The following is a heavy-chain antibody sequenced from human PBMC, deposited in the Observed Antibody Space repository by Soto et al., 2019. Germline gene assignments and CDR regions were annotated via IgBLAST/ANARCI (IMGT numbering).Heavy chain of an antibody. CDR3: ARDRVDILTGYYLFDY. CDR1: GYTFTSYG. Sequence: SVKVSCKASGYTFTSYGISWVRQAPGQGLEWMGWISAYNGNTNYAQKLQGRVTMTTDTSTSTAYMELRSLRSDDTAVYYCARDRVDILTGYYLFDYWGQGTLVTVSS. V-gene: IGHV1-18*01. CDR2: ISAYNGNT. J-gene: IGHJ4*02. D-gene: IGHD3-9*01.